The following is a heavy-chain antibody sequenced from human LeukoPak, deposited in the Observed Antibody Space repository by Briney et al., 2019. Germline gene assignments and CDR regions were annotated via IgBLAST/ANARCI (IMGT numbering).Heavy chain of an antibody. CDR2: IYPANSDT. CDR1: GYSFSSYW. V-gene: IGHV5-51*01. D-gene: IGHD5-12*01. CDR3: ARQGLSGYGALDSFDF. J-gene: IGHJ4*02. Sequence: GQSLKISCEGSGYSFSSYWVAWVRQTPGKGLEWMGSIYPANSDTRYGPSFQGQVTISADKSITTAYLQWTSLQASDTAIYYCARQGLSGYGALDSFDFWGQGTLVTVSS.